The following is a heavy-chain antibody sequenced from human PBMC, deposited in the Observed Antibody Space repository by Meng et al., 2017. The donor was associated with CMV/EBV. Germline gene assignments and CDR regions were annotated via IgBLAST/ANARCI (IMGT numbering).Heavy chain of an antibody. Sequence: GGSLRLSCAASGFTFDDYGMSWVRQAPGKGMEWVSGINWNGGSTGYADSVKGRFTISRDNAKNSLYLQMNSLRAEDTALYYCARVEILEWFYRGWGQGTLVTVSS. J-gene: IGHJ4*02. CDR1: GFTFDDYG. V-gene: IGHV3-20*04. D-gene: IGHD3-3*01. CDR3: ARVEILEWFYRG. CDR2: INWNGGST.